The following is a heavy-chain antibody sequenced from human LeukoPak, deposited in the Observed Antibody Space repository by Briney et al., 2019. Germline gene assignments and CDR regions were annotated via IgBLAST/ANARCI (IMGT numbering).Heavy chain of an antibody. V-gene: IGHV3-74*01. CDR2: INSDGSST. D-gene: IGHD6-13*01. J-gene: IGHJ4*02. CDR3: ARGSSSSWYSTPLDY. CDR1: GFTFSSYW. Sequence: PGGSLRLSCAASGFTFSSYWMHWVRRAPGKGLVWVSRINSDGSSTNYADSVKGRFTISRDNAKNTLHLQMNSLRGEDTAVYYCARGSSSSWYSTPLDYWGQGTLVTVSS.